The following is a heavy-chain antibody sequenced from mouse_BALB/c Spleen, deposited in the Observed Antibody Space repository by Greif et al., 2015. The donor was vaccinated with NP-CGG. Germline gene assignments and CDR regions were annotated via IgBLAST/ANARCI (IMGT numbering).Heavy chain of an antibody. CDR3: ARGGYQSWFAY. Sequence: EVKLVESGGGLVKPGGSLKLSCAASGFTFSSYAMSWVRQTPEKRLEWVASISSGGSTYYPDGVKGRFTISRDNARNILYLQMSSLRSEDTAMYYCARGGYQSWFAYWGQGTLVTVSA. D-gene: IGHD2-2*01. CDR1: GFTFSSYA. V-gene: IGHV5-6-5*01. J-gene: IGHJ3*01. CDR2: ISSGGST.